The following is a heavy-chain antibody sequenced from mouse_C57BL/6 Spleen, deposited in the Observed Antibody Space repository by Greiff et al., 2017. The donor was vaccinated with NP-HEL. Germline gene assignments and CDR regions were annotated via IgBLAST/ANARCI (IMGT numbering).Heavy chain of an antibody. CDR3: TTKGWYDYDVFDY. V-gene: IGHV14-4*01. CDR1: GFNIKDDY. CDR2: IDPENGDT. Sequence: VQLKQSGAELVRPGASVKLSCTASGFNIKDDYMHWVKQRPEQGLEWIGWIDPENGDTEYASKFQGKATITADTSSNTAYLQLSSLTSEDTAVYYCTTKGWYDYDVFDYWGQGTTLTVSS. J-gene: IGHJ2*01. D-gene: IGHD2-4*01.